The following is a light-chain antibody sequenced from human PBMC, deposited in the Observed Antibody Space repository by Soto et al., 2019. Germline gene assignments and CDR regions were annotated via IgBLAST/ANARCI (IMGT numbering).Light chain of an antibody. CDR1: SSDVGDYNY. V-gene: IGLV2-8*01. Sequence: QSALTQPPSASGSPGQSVTISCTGTSSDVGDYNYVSWYQQHPGKAPKLMIYEVSKRPSGVPDRFSGSKSGNTASLTVSGLQAEDEADYNCSSYAGSNNFVFGGGTTVTVL. CDR3: SSYAGSNNFV. CDR2: EVS. J-gene: IGLJ2*01.